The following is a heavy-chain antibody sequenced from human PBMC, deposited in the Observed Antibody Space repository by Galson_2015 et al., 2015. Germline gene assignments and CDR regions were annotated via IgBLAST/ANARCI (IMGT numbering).Heavy chain of an antibody. V-gene: IGHV1-3*01. CDR2: MNDYGDS. CDR3: ARDFEYSFDV. CDR1: GYAFRSHA. J-gene: IGHJ3*01. D-gene: IGHD2/OR15-2a*01. Sequence: CKASGYAFRSHAMHWLRQAPGQGLEWMGWMNDYGDSKYSQKFQGRLSIARDTSASTVYMELNSLRSQDTAVYYCARDFEYSFDVWGQGTMVTVSS.